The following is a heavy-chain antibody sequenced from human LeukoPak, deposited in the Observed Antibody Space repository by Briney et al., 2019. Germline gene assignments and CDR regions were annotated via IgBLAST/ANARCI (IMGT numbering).Heavy chain of an antibody. J-gene: IGHJ4*02. D-gene: IGHD5-18*01. CDR1: GVSISNNNYY. CDR2: IYYSGSP. V-gene: IGHV4-39*01. Sequence: SETLSLTCTVSGVSISNNNYYWAWIRRPPGKGLECIGSIYYSGSPYYNPSLKSRVTISVDTSKNQFSLRLSSVTAADTAVYYCATWRTAKTGFDYWGQGTLVTVSS. CDR3: ATWRTAKTGFDY.